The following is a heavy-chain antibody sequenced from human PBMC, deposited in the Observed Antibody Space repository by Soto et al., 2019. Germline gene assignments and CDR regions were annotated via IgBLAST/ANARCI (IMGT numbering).Heavy chain of an antibody. CDR3: ARDGDRSAVYSGMDV. Sequence: EVQLVESGGGLVQPGGSLRLSCAASAFMFNTYWMSWVRQAPGKGLEWVATIKEDGSEKYCVDSVKGRFTISRDNAKNSLYLQMNSLRGEDTAVYYCARDGDRSAVYSGMDVWGQGTTVTVSS. V-gene: IGHV3-7*04. CDR1: AFMFNTYW. D-gene: IGHD6-25*01. CDR2: IKEDGSEK. J-gene: IGHJ6*02.